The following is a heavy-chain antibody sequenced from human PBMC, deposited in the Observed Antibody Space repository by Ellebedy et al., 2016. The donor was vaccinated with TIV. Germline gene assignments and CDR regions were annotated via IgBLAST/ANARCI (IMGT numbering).Heavy chain of an antibody. CDR2: ISGSGGST. CDR3: ARDGANYYDSTHICDY. V-gene: IGHV3-23*01. J-gene: IGHJ4*02. D-gene: IGHD3-22*01. CDR1: GFTFSSYA. Sequence: GESLKISXAASGFTFSSYAMSWVRQAPGKGLEWVSAISGSGGSTYYADSVKGRFTISRDNAKNSLYLQMNSLRAEDTAVYYCARDGANYYDSTHICDYWGQGTLVTVSS.